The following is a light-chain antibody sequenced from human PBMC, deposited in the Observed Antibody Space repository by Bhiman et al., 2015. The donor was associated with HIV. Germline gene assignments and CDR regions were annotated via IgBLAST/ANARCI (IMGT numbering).Light chain of an antibody. CDR2: DVS. CDR1: STDIGAYDY. CDR3: GTWDSSLSVWV. J-gene: IGLJ3*02. V-gene: IGLV2-14*03. Sequence: QSALTQPASVSGSPGQPITISCTGSSTDIGAYDYVSWYQQYPGKAPKLIIYDVSTRPSGVSSHFSGSKSGNTASLTISGLQPDDEAIYYCGTWDSSLSVWVFGGGTNLTVL.